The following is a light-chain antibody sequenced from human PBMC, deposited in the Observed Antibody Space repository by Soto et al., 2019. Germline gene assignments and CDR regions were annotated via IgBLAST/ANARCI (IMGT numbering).Light chain of an antibody. V-gene: IGLV1-44*01. CDR1: SSNIGSNT. CDR3: AAWDDSLNGLVV. CDR2: SNN. J-gene: IGLJ2*01. Sequence: QSVLTQPPSASGTPGQRVTISCSGSSSNIGSNTVNWYQQLPGTAPKLLIYSNNQRPSGVPDRFSGAKSGTSASLAISGLQYEDEADYYCAAWDDSLNGLVVFGGGTKVTVL.